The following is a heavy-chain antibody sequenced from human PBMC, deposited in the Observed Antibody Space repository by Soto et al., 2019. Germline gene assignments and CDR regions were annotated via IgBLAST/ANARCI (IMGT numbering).Heavy chain of an antibody. CDR1: GGSISSYY. CDR3: LGDGGPTGYYVMDV. Sequence: SETLSLTCTVSGGSISSYYWNWIRQPAGKGLEWIGRIYSRGSTKYNPSLKSRVTMSIDTSKNQFSLKLRSVTAADTAVYYCLGDGGPTGYYVMDVWGQGTTVTVSS. V-gene: IGHV4-4*07. J-gene: IGHJ6*02. D-gene: IGHD3-16*01. CDR2: IYSRGST.